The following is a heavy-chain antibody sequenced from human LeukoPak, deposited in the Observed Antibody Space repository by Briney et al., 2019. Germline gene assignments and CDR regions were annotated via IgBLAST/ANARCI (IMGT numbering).Heavy chain of an antibody. CDR3: ARGTYYDSSGYYGYFDY. CDR1: GGSIRSYY. CDR2: INHSGST. V-gene: IGHV4-34*01. J-gene: IGHJ4*02. D-gene: IGHD3-22*01. Sequence: SETLSLTCTVSGGSIRSYYWSWIRQPPGKGLEWIGEINHSGSTNYNPSLKSRVTISVDTSKNQFSLKLSSVTAADTAVYYRARGTYYDSSGYYGYFDYWGQGTLVTVSS.